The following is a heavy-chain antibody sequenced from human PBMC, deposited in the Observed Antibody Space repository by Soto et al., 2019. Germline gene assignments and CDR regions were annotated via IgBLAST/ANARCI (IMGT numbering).Heavy chain of an antibody. CDR3: ARDVGYGLIDY. D-gene: IGHD5-18*01. Sequence: QVQLVQSGAEVKKHGASVKVSCKASGYTITSYGSRWVRQAPGQELEWMGWINAYNGNTNYAQKLQGRVTMTTGTSTSTAYMELRSLRSDDTAVYYCARDVGYGLIDYWGQGTLVTVSS. CDR2: INAYNGNT. V-gene: IGHV1-18*01. CDR1: GYTITSYG. J-gene: IGHJ4*02.